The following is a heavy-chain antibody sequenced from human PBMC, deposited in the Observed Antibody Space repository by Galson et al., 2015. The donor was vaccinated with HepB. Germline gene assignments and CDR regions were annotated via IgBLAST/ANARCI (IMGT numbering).Heavy chain of an antibody. CDR3: ARDYASSWYFNHYYGMDV. V-gene: IGHV3-30*03. D-gene: IGHD6-13*01. CDR1: GFTVSSYY. Sequence: SLRLSCAASGFTVSSYYMNWVRQAPGKGLEWVAVISYDGSNKYYADSVKGRFTISRDNSKNTLYLQMNSLRAEDTAVYYCARDYASSWYFNHYYGMDVWGQGTTVTVSS. CDR2: ISYDGSNK. J-gene: IGHJ6*02.